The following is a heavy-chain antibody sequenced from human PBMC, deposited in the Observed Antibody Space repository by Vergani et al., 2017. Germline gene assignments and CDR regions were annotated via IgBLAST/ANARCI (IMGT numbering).Heavy chain of an antibody. D-gene: IGHD2-21*02. V-gene: IGHV1-69*01. CDR3: ARGNCGGDCWYFDY. CDR1: GGTFSSYA. J-gene: IGHJ4*02. Sequence: QVQLVQSGAEVKKPGSSVKVSCKASGGTFSSYAISWVRQAPGQGLEWMGGIIPIFGTANYAQKLQGRVTITADESTSTAYMELSSLRSEDTAVYYCARGNCGGDCWYFDYWGQGTLVTVSS. CDR2: IIPIFGTA.